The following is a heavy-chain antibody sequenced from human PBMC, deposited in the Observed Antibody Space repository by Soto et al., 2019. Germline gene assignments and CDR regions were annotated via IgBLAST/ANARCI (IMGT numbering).Heavy chain of an antibody. CDR1: GGSISSGGYS. D-gene: IGHD3-16*01. Sequence: SETLSLTCTVSGGSISSGGYSWSWIRQHPGKGLEWIGYIYYSGSTYYNPSLKSRVTISVDTSKTQFSLRLRSVTSADTAVYYCARGDSQVSSVFDYWGQGMLVTVSS. CDR3: ARGDSQVSSVFDY. J-gene: IGHJ4*02. CDR2: IYYSGST. V-gene: IGHV4-31*03.